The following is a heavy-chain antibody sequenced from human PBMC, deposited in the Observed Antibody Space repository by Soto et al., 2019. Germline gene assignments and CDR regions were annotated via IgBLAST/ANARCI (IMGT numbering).Heavy chain of an antibody. J-gene: IGHJ6*04. CDR2: ISAYHGNT. D-gene: IGHD6-13*01. V-gene: IGHV1-18*04. CDR1: GYTFTSYG. CDR3: ARDSYISSWPENLYYYYGMDV. Sequence: ASVKVSCKASGYTFTSYGISWVRQAPGQGLEWMGWISAYHGNTNYAQKLQGRVTMTTDTSTSTAYMELRSLGSDDTAVYYCARDSYISSWPENLYYYYGMDVWGEGTTVTVSS.